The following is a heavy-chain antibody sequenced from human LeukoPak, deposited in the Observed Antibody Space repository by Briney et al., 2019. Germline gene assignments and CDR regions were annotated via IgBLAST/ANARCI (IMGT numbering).Heavy chain of an antibody. V-gene: IGHV3-33*06. CDR1: GLTFSSYG. Sequence: GRSLRLSCAASGLTFSSYGMHWVRQAPGKGLEWVAVIWDDGSNKYYADSVKGRFTISRDNSKNTLYLQMNSLRAEDTAVYYCAKDLEYSPAANYYFDYWGQGTLVTVSS. CDR3: AKDLEYSPAANYYFDY. CDR2: IWDDGSNK. J-gene: IGHJ4*02. D-gene: IGHD6-6*01.